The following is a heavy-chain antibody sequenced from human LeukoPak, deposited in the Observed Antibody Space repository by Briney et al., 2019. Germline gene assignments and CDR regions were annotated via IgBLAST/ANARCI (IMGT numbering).Heavy chain of an antibody. CDR1: GGSISSYY. V-gene: IGHV4-59*01. J-gene: IGHJ6*03. D-gene: IGHD3-10*01. CDR3: ARGPTGVRQGGSGTRYYMDV. Sequence: PSETLSLTCTVSGGSISSYYWSWIRQPPGKGLEWIGHIYYSGSTNSNPSLKSRVTISVDTSKNQFSLKLTSVTAADTAVYYCARGPTGVRQGGSGTRYYMDVWGKGTTVTVSS. CDR2: IYYSGST.